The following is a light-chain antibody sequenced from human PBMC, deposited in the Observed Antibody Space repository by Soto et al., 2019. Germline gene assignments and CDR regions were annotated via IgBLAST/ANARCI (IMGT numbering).Light chain of an antibody. J-gene: IGKJ1*01. CDR1: QEIVHC. V-gene: IGKV1-5*01. CDR3: QQYNSYPGT. CDR2: HAS. Sequence: DIQMTQSPSSLSASIGDRVTLTCRASQEIVHCLAWYQQRPGKAPNLLVYHASSLRRGVPSRFSGSGSGREFTLTISSLQPNDSATYECQQYNSYPGTFGQGTKVEI.